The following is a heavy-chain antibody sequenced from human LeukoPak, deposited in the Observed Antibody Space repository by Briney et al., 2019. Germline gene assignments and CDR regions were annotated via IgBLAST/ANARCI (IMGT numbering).Heavy chain of an antibody. CDR2: INSDGSST. CDR3: ARDSIYCSGGSCYALLPWD. V-gene: IGHV3-74*01. Sequence: PGGSLRLSCAASGFTFSSYWMHWVRHAPGKGLVWVSRINSDGSSTSYADSVKGRFTIFRDNAKNTLYLQMNSLRAEDTAVYYCARDSIYCSGGSCYALLPWDWGQGTLVTVSS. CDR1: GFTFSSYW. J-gene: IGHJ4*02. D-gene: IGHD2-15*01.